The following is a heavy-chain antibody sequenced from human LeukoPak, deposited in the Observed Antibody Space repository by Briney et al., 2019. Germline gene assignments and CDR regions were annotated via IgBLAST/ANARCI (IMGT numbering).Heavy chain of an antibody. V-gene: IGHV1-24*01. D-gene: IGHD3-22*01. Sequence: ASVKVSCKVSGYTLTELSMHWVRQAPGKGLEWKGGFDPEDGETIYAQKFQGRVTMTEDTSTDTAYMELSSLRSEDTAVYYCATAPPNDSSGSYDYWGQGTLVTVSS. CDR1: GYTLTELS. J-gene: IGHJ4*02. CDR2: FDPEDGET. CDR3: ATAPPNDSSGSYDY.